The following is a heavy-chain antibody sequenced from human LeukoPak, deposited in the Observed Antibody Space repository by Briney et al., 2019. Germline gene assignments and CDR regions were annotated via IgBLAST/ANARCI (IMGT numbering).Heavy chain of an antibody. Sequence: PSETLSLTCAVYGGSFSGYYWSWIRQPPGKGLEWIGEINHSGSTNYNPSLKSRVTTSVDTSKNQFSLKLSSVTAADTAAYYCARGAGKMYYYDSSGYYSRSHYFDYWGQGTLVTVSS. CDR2: INHSGST. D-gene: IGHD3-22*01. J-gene: IGHJ4*02. CDR3: ARGAGKMYYYDSSGYYSRSHYFDY. V-gene: IGHV4-34*01. CDR1: GGSFSGYY.